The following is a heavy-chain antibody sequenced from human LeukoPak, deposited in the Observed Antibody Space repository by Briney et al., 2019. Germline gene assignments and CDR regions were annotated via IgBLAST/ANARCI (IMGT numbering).Heavy chain of an antibody. D-gene: IGHD2-2*01. V-gene: IGHV5-51*01. CDR1: GYSLTSYW. Sequence: GESLKISCKGSGYSLTSYWIGWVRQMPGKGLEWMGIIYPGDSDTTYSPSFQGQVTISADKSISTAYLQWSSLKASDTAMYYCARRDGYCSSTSCYADYDYGMDVWGQGSTVTVSS. J-gene: IGHJ6*02. CDR3: ARRDGYCSSTSCYADYDYGMDV. CDR2: IYPGDSDT.